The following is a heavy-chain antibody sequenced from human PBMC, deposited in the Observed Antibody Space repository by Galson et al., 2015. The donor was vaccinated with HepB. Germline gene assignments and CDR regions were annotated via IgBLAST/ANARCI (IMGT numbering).Heavy chain of an antibody. CDR3: AKGTYYYASSGYRTIDY. CDR1: GFTFSSYC. V-gene: IGHV3-30*02. D-gene: IGHD3-22*01. Sequence: SLRLSCAASGFTFSSYCMHWVRQAPGKGLEWVAFIRYDGSNKYYADSVKGRFTISRDNSKNTLYLQMNSLRAEDTAVYYCAKGTYYYASSGYRTIDYWGQGALVSVSS. J-gene: IGHJ4*02. CDR2: IRYDGSNK.